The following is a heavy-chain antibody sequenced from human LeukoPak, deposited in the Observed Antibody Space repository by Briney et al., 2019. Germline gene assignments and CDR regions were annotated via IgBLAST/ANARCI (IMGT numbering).Heavy chain of an antibody. CDR1: GYTLTELS. D-gene: IGHD5-18*01. CDR3: ATVVQLWYDY. V-gene: IGHV1-24*01. Sequence: ASVKVSCKVSGYTLTELSTHWVRPAPGKGLEWMGGFDPEDGETIYALKFQGRVTMTEDTSTDAAYMELSSLRSEDTAVYYCATVVQLWYDYWGQGTLVTVSS. CDR2: FDPEDGET. J-gene: IGHJ4*02.